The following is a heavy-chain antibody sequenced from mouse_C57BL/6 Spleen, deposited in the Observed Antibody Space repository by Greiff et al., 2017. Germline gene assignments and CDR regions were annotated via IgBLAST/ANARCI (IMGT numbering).Heavy chain of an antibody. CDR2: IWPGGGK. V-gene: IGHV2-9-1*01. J-gene: IGHJ4*01. CDR3: GRNANYYGSYWIAY. CDR1: EFSLTSYA. D-gene: IGHD1-1*01. Sequence: QVQVLESGPGLVAPSPIVSITCKVSEFSLTSYAMSWVNQPPGKGLEWLGVIWPGGGKNYNTALKSSMGISKDNSTSHVVFKVNSMQTDDTARYYCGRNANYYGSYWIAYWGQGTLVTVSA.